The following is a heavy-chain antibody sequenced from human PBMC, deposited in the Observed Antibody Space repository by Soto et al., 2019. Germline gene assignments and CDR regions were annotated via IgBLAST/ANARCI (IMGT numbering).Heavy chain of an antibody. CDR3: AGRGTLDYYAMEV. D-gene: IGHD1-7*01. CDR2: INPNSGVT. CDR1: GYTFTDFY. Sequence: QVQLVQSGADVKKPGASLKVSCKASGYTFTDFYMHWVRQAPGQGLEWMGWINPNSGVTNYAQKFQGRVTMTRDTAISTAYMELTSLRSDDTAVDYCAGRGTLDYYAMEVWGQGTTVTASS. V-gene: IGHV1-2*02. J-gene: IGHJ6*02.